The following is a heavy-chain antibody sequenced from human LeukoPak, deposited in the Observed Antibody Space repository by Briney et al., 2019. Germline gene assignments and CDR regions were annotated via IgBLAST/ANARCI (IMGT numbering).Heavy chain of an antibody. CDR2: INPNSGGT. V-gene: IGHV1-2*02. CDR3: ARGGKVSEAYGSGSLTTNYYYYGMDV. D-gene: IGHD3-10*01. CDR1: GYTFTGYY. Sequence: ASVKVSCKTSGYTFTGYYLQWVRQAPGQGLEWMGWINPNSGGTNYAQKFQGRVTMTRDTSISTAYMELSRLRSDDTAVYYCARGGKVSEAYGSGSLTTNYYYYGMDVWGQGTTVTVSS. J-gene: IGHJ6*02.